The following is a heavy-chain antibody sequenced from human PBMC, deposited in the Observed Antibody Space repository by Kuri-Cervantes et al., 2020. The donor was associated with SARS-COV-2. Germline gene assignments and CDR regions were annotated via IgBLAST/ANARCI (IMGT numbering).Heavy chain of an antibody. CDR1: GFTFSSYS. J-gene: IGHJ3*02. CDR2: ISSSSSYI. D-gene: IGHD5-24*01. V-gene: IGHV3-21*01. CDR3: AREEITRDAFDI. Sequence: GESLKISCAASGFTFSSYSMNWVRQAPGKGPEWVSSISSSSSYIYYADSVKGRFTISRDNAKNSLYLQMNSLRAEDTAVYYCAREEITRDAFDIWGQGTMVTVSS.